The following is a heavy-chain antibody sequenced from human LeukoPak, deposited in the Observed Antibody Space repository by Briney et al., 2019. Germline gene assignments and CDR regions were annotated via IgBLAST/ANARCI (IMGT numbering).Heavy chain of an antibody. V-gene: IGHV3-30*04. CDR3: AKDRVVVVPAAFDFDY. D-gene: IGHD2-2*01. CDR1: GFTFSSYA. CDR2: VSYDGSNK. Sequence: GGSLRLSYAASGFTFSSYAMHWVRQAPGKGLEWAAVVSYDGSNKYYADSVKGRFTISRDNSKNTLYLQMNSLRAEDTAVYYCAKDRVVVVPAAFDFDYWGQGTLVTVSS. J-gene: IGHJ4*02.